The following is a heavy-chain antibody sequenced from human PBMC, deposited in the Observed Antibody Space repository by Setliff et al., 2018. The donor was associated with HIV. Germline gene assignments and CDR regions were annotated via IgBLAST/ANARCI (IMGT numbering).Heavy chain of an antibody. CDR3: ARDPTGIRLYSSSSHFDV. V-gene: IGHV1-2*02. J-gene: IGHJ6*04. Sequence: ASVKVSCKASGYTFTGHYMHWVRQAPGQGLEWVGCINPSNGETRSAPNFRGRATMTRRTSINTVYLDLSGLTSDDAAVYFCARDPTGIRLYSSSSHFDVWGKGTTVTVSS. CDR2: INPSNGET. D-gene: IGHD2-15*01. CDR1: GYTFTGHY.